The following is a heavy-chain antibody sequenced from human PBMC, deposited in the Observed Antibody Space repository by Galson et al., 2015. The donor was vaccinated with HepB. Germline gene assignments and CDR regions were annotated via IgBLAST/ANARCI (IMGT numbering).Heavy chain of an antibody. D-gene: IGHD4-23*01. Sequence: SLRLSCAASGFTFSSYAMHWVRQAPGKGLEWVAVISYDGSNKYYADSVKGRFTISRDNSKNTLYLQMNSLRAEDTAVYYCARGALATVENGGFVYYGMDVWGQGTTVTVSS. CDR3: ARGALATVENGGFVYYGMDV. J-gene: IGHJ6*02. CDR2: ISYDGSNK. V-gene: IGHV3-30-3*01. CDR1: GFTFSSYA.